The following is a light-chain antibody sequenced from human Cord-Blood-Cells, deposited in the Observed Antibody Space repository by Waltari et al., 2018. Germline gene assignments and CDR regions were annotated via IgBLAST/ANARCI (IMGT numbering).Light chain of an antibody. CDR2: AAS. J-gene: IGKJ4*01. CDR1: QSISSY. V-gene: IGKV1-39*01. CDR3: QQSYSTPPT. Sequence: DIQMTQSPSSLSASVGDRVTITCRASQSISSYLNWYQQKPGKAPKLRIYAASSLQSGVPSRFSGSGSGTDFTLTSSSLQPEDVAAYYCQQSYSTPPTFGGGTKVEIK.